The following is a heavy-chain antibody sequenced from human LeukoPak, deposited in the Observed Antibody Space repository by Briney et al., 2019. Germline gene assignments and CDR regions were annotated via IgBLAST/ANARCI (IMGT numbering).Heavy chain of an antibody. D-gene: IGHD6-6*01. J-gene: IGHJ4*02. CDR2: IRYDGSNK. V-gene: IGHV3-30*02. CDR1: GFTFSSYG. CDR3: AKVRSSFSFVSRGYYFDY. Sequence: GGSLRLSCAASGFTFSSYGMHWVRQAPGKGLEWVAFIRYDGSNKYYADSVKGRFTISRDNSKNTLYLQMNSLRAEDTAVYYCAKVRSSFSFVSRGYYFDYWGQGTLVTVSS.